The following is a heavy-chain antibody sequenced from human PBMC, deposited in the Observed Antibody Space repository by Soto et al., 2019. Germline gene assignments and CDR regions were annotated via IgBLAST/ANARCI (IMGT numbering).Heavy chain of an antibody. CDR2: INHSGST. Sequence: SETLSLTCAVYGGSFSGYYWSWIRQPPGKGLEWIGEINHSGSTNYNPSLKSRVTISVDTSKNQFSLKLSSVTAADTAVHYCARAGIVLMVYAQGGMDVWGQGTTVTVSS. CDR3: ARAGIVLMVYAQGGMDV. D-gene: IGHD2-8*01. CDR1: GGSFSGYY. J-gene: IGHJ6*02. V-gene: IGHV4-34*01.